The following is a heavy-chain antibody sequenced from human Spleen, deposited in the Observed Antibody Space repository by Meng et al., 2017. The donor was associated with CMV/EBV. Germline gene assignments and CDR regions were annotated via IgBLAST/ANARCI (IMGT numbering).Heavy chain of an antibody. CDR1: GFTFSSYS. CDR3: AKGEGAGMAARVLAS. CDR2: ISYDGSNK. Sequence: GESLKISCAASGFTFSSYSMNWVRQAPGKGLEWVAVISYDGSNKYYADSVKGRFTISRDNSKNTLYLQMNSLSAEDTAVYYCAKGEGAGMAARVLASWGQGTLVTVSS. J-gene: IGHJ4*02. V-gene: IGHV3-30*18. D-gene: IGHD6-13*01.